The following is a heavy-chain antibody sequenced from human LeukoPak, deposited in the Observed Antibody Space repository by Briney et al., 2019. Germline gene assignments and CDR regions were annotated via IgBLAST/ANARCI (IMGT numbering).Heavy chain of an antibody. CDR3: ARDPGRFAFDI. CDR2: INHSGST. J-gene: IGHJ3*02. V-gene: IGHV4-34*01. CDR1: GGSFSGYY. Sequence: SETLSLTCAVYGGSFSGYYWSWIRQPPGKGLEWIGEINHSGSTNYNPSLKSRVTISVDTSKNQFSLKLSSVTAADTAVYYCARDPGRFAFDIWGQGTMVTVSS.